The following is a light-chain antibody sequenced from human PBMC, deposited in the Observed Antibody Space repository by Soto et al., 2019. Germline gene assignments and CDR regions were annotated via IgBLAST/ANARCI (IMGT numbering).Light chain of an antibody. Sequence: QSVLTQPPSVSGAPGQRSAISCTGSSSNIGAEYDVHWYQQLPGTAPKRLIYGDNDRPSGVPDRFPGSKSGTSASLAITGLQPEDEADYYCQSYDSSLTTFVFGTGTKVTVL. CDR1: SSNIGAEYD. J-gene: IGLJ1*01. CDR3: QSYDSSLTTFV. CDR2: GDN. V-gene: IGLV1-40*01.